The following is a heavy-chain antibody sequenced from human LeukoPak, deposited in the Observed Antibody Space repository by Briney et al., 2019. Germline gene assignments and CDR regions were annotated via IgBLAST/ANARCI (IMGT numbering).Heavy chain of an antibody. Sequence: GRTLRLSCAASGFTFSTFAMTGVRHAPGKGLEWGTAISGGGSSTYYADSVKGRFTISRDNSKNTLCLQMNSLRADDTAVYHCAKARYCSGGSCYDYFDYWGQGTLVTVSS. V-gene: IGHV3-23*01. J-gene: IGHJ4*02. D-gene: IGHD2-15*01. CDR2: ISGGGSST. CDR3: AKARYCSGGSCYDYFDY. CDR1: GFTFSTFA.